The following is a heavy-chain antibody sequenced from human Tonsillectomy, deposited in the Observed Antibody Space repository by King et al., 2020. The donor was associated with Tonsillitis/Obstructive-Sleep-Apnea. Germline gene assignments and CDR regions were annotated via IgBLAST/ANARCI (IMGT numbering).Heavy chain of an antibody. J-gene: IGHJ4*02. D-gene: IGHD6-6*01. CDR3: LCNSSDGSGC. V-gene: IGHV3-73*01. CDR1: GFNFSGSA. Sequence: VQLVESGGGLVQPGGSLKLSCAASGFNFSGSAMHWVRQASGKGLEWVGRVRSKGNNYATAYAASVKGRFTISRDDSKNTSYLQMNSLKTEDTAVYYCLCNSSDGSGCWGQGTLVTVSS. CDR2: VRSKGNNYAT.